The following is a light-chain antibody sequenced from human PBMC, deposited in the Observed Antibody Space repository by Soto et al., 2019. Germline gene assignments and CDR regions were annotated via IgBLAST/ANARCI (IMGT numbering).Light chain of an antibody. CDR1: SSDVGSYKY. J-gene: IGLJ3*02. Sequence: QSALTQPASVSGSPGQSITISCTGTSSDVGSYKYVSWYQVHPGKAPKVMIYEASNRPSEVSNRFSGSKSGNTASLTISGLQAEDEADYYCGSYTSTTTVWVFGGGTKLTVL. CDR3: GSYTSTTTVWV. V-gene: IGLV2-14*01. CDR2: EAS.